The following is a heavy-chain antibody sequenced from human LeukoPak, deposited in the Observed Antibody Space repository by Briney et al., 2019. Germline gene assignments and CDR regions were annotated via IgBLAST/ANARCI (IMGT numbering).Heavy chain of an antibody. CDR3: AREPRITIFGVVIIFAFDI. J-gene: IGHJ3*02. CDR1: GYTFTGYY. Sequence: ASVKVSXKASGYTFTGYYMHWMRQAPGQGLEWIGWINPNSGGTNYAQKFQGRVTMTRDTSISTAYMELSRLRSDDTAVYYCAREPRITIFGVVIIFAFDIWGQGTMVTVSS. D-gene: IGHD3-3*01. CDR2: INPNSGGT. V-gene: IGHV1-2*02.